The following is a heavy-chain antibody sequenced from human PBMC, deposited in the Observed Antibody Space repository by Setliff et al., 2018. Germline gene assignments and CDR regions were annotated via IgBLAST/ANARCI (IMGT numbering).Heavy chain of an antibody. V-gene: IGHV1-18*01. CDR2: ISTYTANT. CDR3: VRDAGWQYDDYAGVYFPH. Sequence: ASVKVSCKASGGTFSNYDISWVRQAPGQGLEWMGGISTYTANTKYAQRFQGRVTMTTDTSTSTAYMELRSLRSDDTAVYYCVRDAGWQYDDYAGVYFPHWGQGTLVTVSS. J-gene: IGHJ1*01. D-gene: IGHD4-17*01. CDR1: GGTFSNYD.